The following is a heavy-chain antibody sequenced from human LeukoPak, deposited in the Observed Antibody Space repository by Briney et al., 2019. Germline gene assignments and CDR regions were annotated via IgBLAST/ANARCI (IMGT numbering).Heavy chain of an antibody. Sequence: PSETLSLTCTVSGGSISSYYWSWIRQPAGKGLEWIGRIYTSGSTNYNPSLKSRVTMSVDTSKNQFSLKLSSVTAADTAVYYCARDGDWNDSAFRSWFDPWGQGTLVTVSS. CDR3: ARDGDWNDSAFRSWFDP. CDR2: IYTSGST. V-gene: IGHV4-4*07. CDR1: GGSISSYY. D-gene: IGHD1-1*01. J-gene: IGHJ5*02.